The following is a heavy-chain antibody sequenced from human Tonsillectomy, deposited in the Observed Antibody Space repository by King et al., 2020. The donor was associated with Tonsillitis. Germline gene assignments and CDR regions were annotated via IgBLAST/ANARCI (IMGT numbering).Heavy chain of an antibody. CDR1: GFSLSTSGVG. V-gene: IGHV2-5*02. CDR3: ANPFTVYHFWSGPEQQYSVNV. Sequence: TLKESGPTLVKPTQTLTLTCTFSGFSLSTSGVGVGWVRQPPGKALECLAIIYWDVDKRYSPSLKSRLTITKDTSKNQVVLTMINMDPGDTATYYCANPFTVYHFWSGPEQQYSVNVAAQGTTVTVSS. D-gene: IGHD3-3*01. CDR2: IYWDVDK. J-gene: IGHJ6*02.